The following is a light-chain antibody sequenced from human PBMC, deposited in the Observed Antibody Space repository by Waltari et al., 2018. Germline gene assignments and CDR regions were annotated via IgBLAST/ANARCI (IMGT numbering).Light chain of an antibody. V-gene: IGLV2-23*01. CDR3: CSYTGSSTSYG. CDR1: SANLASYNL. Sequence: QSALTQPASVSGSPGQSITISCTGASANLASYNLVSWYQHHPAKAPKLMIYEAVKRPSGVSNRFSGAKSCTTASLIISGLQADDEADYYCCSYTGSSTSYGCGSGTKVTVL. J-gene: IGLJ1*01. CDR2: EAV.